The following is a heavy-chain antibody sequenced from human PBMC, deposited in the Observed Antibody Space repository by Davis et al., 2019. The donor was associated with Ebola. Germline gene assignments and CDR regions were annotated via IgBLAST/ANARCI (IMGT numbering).Heavy chain of an antibody. CDR2: IYPGDSDT. CDR1: GYSFTSYW. D-gene: IGHD2-2*01. J-gene: IGHJ3*02. CDR3: ASNIVVVPAATDAFDI. Sequence: GESLKISCKGSGYSFTSYWIGWVRQMPGKGLEWMGIIYPGDSDTRHSPSFQGQVTISADKSISTAYLQWSSLKASDTAMYYCASNIVVVPAATDAFDIWGQGTMVTVSS. V-gene: IGHV5-51*01.